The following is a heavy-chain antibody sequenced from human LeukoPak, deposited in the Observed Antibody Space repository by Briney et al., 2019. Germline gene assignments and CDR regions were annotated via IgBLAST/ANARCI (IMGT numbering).Heavy chain of an antibody. CDR1: GGSISSSSYY. J-gene: IGHJ3*02. CDR3: ARVMRAENTRAFDI. Sequence: SSETLSLTCTVSGGSISSSSYYWGWIRQPPGKGLEWIGSIYYSGSTYYNPSLKSRVTISVDTSKNQFSLKLSSVTAADTAVYYCARVMRAENTRAFDIWGQGTMVTVSS. V-gene: IGHV4-39*07. D-gene: IGHD2/OR15-2a*01. CDR2: IYYSGST.